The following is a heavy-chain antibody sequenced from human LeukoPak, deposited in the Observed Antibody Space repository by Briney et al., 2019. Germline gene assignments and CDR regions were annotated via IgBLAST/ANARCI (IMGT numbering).Heavy chain of an antibody. CDR2: IIPILGIA. Sequence: ASVKVSCKASGGTFSSYAISWVRQASGQGLEWMGRIIPILGIANYAQKFQGRVTIAADKSTSTAYMELSSLRSEDTAVYYCARDSPGTTSIDYWGQGTLVTVSS. CDR3: ARDSPGTTSIDY. J-gene: IGHJ4*02. V-gene: IGHV1-69*04. D-gene: IGHD2/OR15-2a*01. CDR1: GGTFSSYA.